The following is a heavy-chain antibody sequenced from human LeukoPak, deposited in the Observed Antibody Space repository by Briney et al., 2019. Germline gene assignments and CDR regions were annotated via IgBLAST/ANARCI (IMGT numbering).Heavy chain of an antibody. CDR1: GFTFSSYA. CDR2: ISYNGSNK. D-gene: IGHD3-16*01. Sequence: GGSLRLSCAASGFTFSSYAMHWVRQAPGKGLEWVAVISYNGSNKYYADSVKGRFTISRDNSKNTLYLQMNSLRAEDTAVYYCARAPSEVGGFDYWGQGTLVTVSS. V-gene: IGHV3-30-3*01. J-gene: IGHJ4*02. CDR3: ARAPSEVGGFDY.